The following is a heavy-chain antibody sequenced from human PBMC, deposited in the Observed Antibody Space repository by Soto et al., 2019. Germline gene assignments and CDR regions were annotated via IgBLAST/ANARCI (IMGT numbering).Heavy chain of an antibody. V-gene: IGHV3-13*01. CDR1: GFTFSSYD. CDR3: ARGVAYDILTGYYGWFDP. Sequence: GGSLRLSCAASGFTFSSYDMHWVRQATGKGLEWVSAIGTAGDTYYPGSVKGRFTISRENAKNSLYLQMNSLRAEDTAVYYCARGVAYDILTGYYGWFDPWGQGTLVTVSS. D-gene: IGHD3-9*01. J-gene: IGHJ5*02. CDR2: IGTAGDT.